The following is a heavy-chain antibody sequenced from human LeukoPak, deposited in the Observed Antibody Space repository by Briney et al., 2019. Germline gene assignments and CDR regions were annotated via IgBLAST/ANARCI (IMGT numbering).Heavy chain of an antibody. CDR1: GFAFTDYW. CDR2: IKEDGSEK. V-gene: IGHV3-7*04. Sequence: GGSLRLSCAASGFAFTDYWMSWVRQAPGKGLEWVANIKEDGSEKYYVDSVKGRFTISRDNSKKTVFLQMNSLRGEDTAVYYCAKDRSSGPRYYYGMDVWGRGTTVIVSS. CDR3: AKDRSSGPRYYYGMDV. J-gene: IGHJ6*02. D-gene: IGHD3-22*01.